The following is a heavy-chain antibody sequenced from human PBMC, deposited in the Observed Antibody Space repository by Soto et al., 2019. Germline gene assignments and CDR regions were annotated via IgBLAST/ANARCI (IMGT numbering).Heavy chain of an antibody. CDR3: AKSSGKYYPESRVMHV. CDR2: ISYDASHT. D-gene: IGHD1-26*01. V-gene: IGHV3-30*18. CDR1: GFTFNTCA. J-gene: IGHJ6*02. Sequence: QVQVVESGVGVVQPGRSLRLSGAASGFTFNTCAMHWVRQAPGKGLEWVALISYDASHTDYADSVKGRFTISRDSSDNTLSLIMNSLRPEDTAVYYCAKSSGKYYPESRVMHVWGQGITVTVSS.